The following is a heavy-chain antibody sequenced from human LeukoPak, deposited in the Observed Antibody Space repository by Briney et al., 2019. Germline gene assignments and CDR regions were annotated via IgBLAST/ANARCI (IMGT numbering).Heavy chain of an antibody. CDR3: ARHPPSRGYSYGYPPNYFDY. D-gene: IGHD5-18*01. Sequence: SETLSLTCTVSGGSTSSSSYYWGWIRQPPGKGLEWIGSIYYSGSTYYNPSLKSRVTISVDTSKNQFSLKLSSVTAADTAVYYCARHPPSRGYSYGYPPNYFDYWGQGTLVTVSS. CDR2: IYYSGST. CDR1: GGSTSSSSYY. J-gene: IGHJ4*02. V-gene: IGHV4-39*01.